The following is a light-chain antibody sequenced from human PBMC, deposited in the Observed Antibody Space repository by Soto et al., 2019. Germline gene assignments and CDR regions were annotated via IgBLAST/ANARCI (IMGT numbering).Light chain of an antibody. V-gene: IGKV3-20*01. CDR3: QHYGSSTPSWT. J-gene: IGKJ1*01. CDR2: GTS. Sequence: EIVLTQSPGTLSLSPAERATLSCRASHSVSSSYLAWYQQKPGQAPRLLIYGTSSRATGIPDRFSGSGSGTDFTLTITRREPEDFAVYYWQHYGSSTPSWTFGQGTKVEI. CDR1: HSVSSSY.